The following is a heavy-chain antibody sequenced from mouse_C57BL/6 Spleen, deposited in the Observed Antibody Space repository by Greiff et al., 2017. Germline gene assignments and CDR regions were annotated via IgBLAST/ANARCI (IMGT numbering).Heavy chain of an antibody. V-gene: IGHV1-7*01. CDR1: GYTFTSYW. CDR3: ARSYGSSHYFDY. J-gene: IGHJ2*01. D-gene: IGHD1-1*01. Sequence: QVQLQQSGAELAKPGASVKLSCKASGYTFTSYWMHWVKQRPGQGLEWIGYINPSSGYTKYNQKFKDKATLTADKSYSTAYMQLSSLTYEDSAVYYCARSYGSSHYFDYWGQGTTLTVSS. CDR2: INPSSGYT.